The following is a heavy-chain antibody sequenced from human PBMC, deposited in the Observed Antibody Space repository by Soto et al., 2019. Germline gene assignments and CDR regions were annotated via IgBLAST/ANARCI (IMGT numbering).Heavy chain of an antibody. V-gene: IGHV4-34*01. D-gene: IGHD5-12*01. CDR3: ASGQAGIVATH. Sequence: QVQLQQWGAGLLKPSETLSLTCTVNGGSLTGYYWSWIRQPPGKGLEWIGEVKDGGSTNYSPSLKGRVSISAATSMNPFSLRLNSVTAADTAVYFCASGQAGIVATHWDQGALVTVSS. CDR2: VKDGGST. CDR1: GGSLTGYY. J-gene: IGHJ4*02.